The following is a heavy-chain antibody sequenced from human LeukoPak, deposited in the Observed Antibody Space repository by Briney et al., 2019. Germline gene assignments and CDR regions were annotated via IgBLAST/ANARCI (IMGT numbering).Heavy chain of an antibody. J-gene: IGHJ6*02. D-gene: IGHD3-10*01. CDR3: AKGDYYGSGSTFKNGMDV. V-gene: IGHV3-23*01. CDR2: VTASAGNT. Sequence: GGSLRLSCAASGFTFSSYAMSWVRQAPGKGLEWVAAVTASAGNTYYADPVKGRFTISRDNSKNTLYLQVNSLRAEDTAVYYCAKGDYYGSGSTFKNGMDVWGQGNTVTVSS. CDR1: GFTFSSYA.